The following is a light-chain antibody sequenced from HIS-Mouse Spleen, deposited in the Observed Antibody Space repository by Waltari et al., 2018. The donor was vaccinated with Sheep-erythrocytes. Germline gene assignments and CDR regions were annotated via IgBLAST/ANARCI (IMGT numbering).Light chain of an antibody. CDR3: QQYGSSPT. J-gene: IGKJ2*01. CDR2: GAS. CDR1: QSVSSSY. V-gene: IGKV3-20*01. Sequence: EIVLTQSTGTPSLSPGERATLSCRASQSVSSSYLAWYQQKPGQAPRLLIYGASSRATGIPDRFSGSGSGTDFTLTISRLEPEDFAVYYCQQYGSSPTFGQGTKLEIK.